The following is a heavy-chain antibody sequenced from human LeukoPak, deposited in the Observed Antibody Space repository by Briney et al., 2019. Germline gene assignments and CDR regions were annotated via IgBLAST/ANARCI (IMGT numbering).Heavy chain of an antibody. CDR1: GFTFSSSA. CDR2: ITGSGGST. CDR3: AKGGYCSSTSCYVGWFDP. D-gene: IGHD2-2*01. V-gene: IGHV3-23*01. Sequence: PGGSLRLSCAASGFTFSSSAMNWVRHAPGTGLEWVSTITGSGGSTYYADSVKGRFTISRDNSKNTLYLQMNSLRAEDTAVYYCAKGGYCSSTSCYVGWFDPWGQGTLVTISS. J-gene: IGHJ5*02.